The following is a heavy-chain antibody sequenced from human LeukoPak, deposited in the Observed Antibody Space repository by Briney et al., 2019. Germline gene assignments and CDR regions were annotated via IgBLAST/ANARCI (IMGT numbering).Heavy chain of an antibody. V-gene: IGHV3-48*03. CDR1: GFTFSSYE. Sequence: GGSLGLSRAASGFTFSSYEMNWVRQAPGKGLEWVSYISSSGSTIYYADSVKGRFTISRDNAKNSLYLQMNSLRAEDTAVYYCARDSSGYYHFDYWGQGTLVTVSS. CDR2: ISSSGSTI. CDR3: ARDSSGYYHFDY. J-gene: IGHJ4*02. D-gene: IGHD3-22*01.